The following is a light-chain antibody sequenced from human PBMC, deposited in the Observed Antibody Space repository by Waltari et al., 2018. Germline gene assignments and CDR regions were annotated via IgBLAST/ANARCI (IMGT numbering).Light chain of an antibody. CDR2: GVN. V-gene: IGLV2-23*02. Sequence: SSWTPRASLTASLGQSLTISCIGTSGDVGNYNLVSWYQQHPGKAPKFMIYGVNKRPSGVSNRFSGSKSGNTASLTISGLQGEDEAIYFCSSYAAYNTVIFGGGTKVTVL. J-gene: IGLJ2*01. CDR1: SGDVGNYNL. CDR3: SSYAAYNTVI.